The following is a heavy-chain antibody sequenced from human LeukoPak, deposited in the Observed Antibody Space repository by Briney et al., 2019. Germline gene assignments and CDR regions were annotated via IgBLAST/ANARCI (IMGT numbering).Heavy chain of an antibody. J-gene: IGHJ3*01. CDR2: RNPADSDT. CDR3: ARHVSSSRVAYDV. D-gene: IGHD2-2*01. Sequence: GESLKIPCKGSGYTFTSYWIGWVRQMPGKGLEWMGLRNPADSDTRYSPSFQGQVTISVDKSISTAYLEWSSLKASDTAMYYCARHVSSSRVAYDVWGQGTMVTVSS. CDR1: GYTFTSYW. V-gene: IGHV5-51*01.